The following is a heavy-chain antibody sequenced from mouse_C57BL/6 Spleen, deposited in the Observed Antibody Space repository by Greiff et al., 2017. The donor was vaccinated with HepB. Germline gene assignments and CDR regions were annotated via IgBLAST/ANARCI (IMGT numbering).Heavy chain of an antibody. CDR1: GYSITSGYY. J-gene: IGHJ2*01. CDR2: ISYDGSN. Sequence: EVQVVESGPGLVKPSQSLSLTCSVTGYSITSGYYWNWIRQFPGNKLEWMGYISYDGSNNYNPSLKNRISITRDTSKNQFFLKLNSVTTEDTATYYCAREDGNYDYFDYWGQGTTLTVSS. D-gene: IGHD2-1*01. V-gene: IGHV3-6*01. CDR3: AREDGNYDYFDY.